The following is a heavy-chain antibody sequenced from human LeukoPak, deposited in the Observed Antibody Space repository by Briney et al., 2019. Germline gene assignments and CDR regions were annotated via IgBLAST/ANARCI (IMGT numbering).Heavy chain of an antibody. J-gene: IGHJ4*02. D-gene: IGHD6-19*01. V-gene: IGHV3-66*04. CDR2: ITNDGRT. CDR3: AKHPSSSGWPSFFDY. Sequence: GGSLRLSCAGSGFSVTNDYMNWVRQAPGKGLEWVSVITNDGRTFYADSVKGRFTISRDNSKNTLYLQMNSLRAEDTAVYYCAKHPSSSGWPSFFDYWGQGTLVTVSS. CDR1: GFSVTNDY.